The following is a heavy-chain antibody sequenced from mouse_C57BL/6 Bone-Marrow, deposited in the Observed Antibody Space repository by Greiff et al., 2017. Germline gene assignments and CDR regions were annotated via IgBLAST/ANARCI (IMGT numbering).Heavy chain of an antibody. V-gene: IGHV1-85*01. D-gene: IGHD1-1*01. CDR3: ASGANYYGSSSPFDY. Sequence: VQRVESGPELVKPGASVKLSCKASGYTFTSYDINWVKQRPGQGLEWIGWIYPRDGSTKYNEKFKGKATLTVDTSSSTAYMELHSLTSEDSAVYFCASGANYYGSSSPFDYWGQGTTLTVSS. J-gene: IGHJ2*01. CDR2: IYPRDGST. CDR1: GYTFTSYD.